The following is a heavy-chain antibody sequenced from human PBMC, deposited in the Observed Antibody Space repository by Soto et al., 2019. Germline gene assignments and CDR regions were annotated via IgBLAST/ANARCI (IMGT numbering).Heavy chain of an antibody. J-gene: IGHJ4*02. CDR1: GFTVRSNY. Sequence: EVQLVESGGGLVQPGGSLRLSCAASGFTVRSNYMSWVRQAPGKGLEWVSVIYSGGSTYYADSVKGRFTISRDNSKNTLYLQMNRLRAEDTVVYYCAALIAVARIDWGQGTLVTVSS. CDR2: IYSGGST. D-gene: IGHD6-19*01. V-gene: IGHV3-66*01. CDR3: AALIAVARID.